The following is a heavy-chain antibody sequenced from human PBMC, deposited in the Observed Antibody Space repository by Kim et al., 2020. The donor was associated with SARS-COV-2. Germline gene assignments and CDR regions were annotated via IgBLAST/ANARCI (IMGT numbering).Heavy chain of an antibody. J-gene: IGHJ4*02. D-gene: IGHD3-3*01. CDR3: AAGGYDFWSGYYNLFDY. Sequence: ASVKVSCKASGYTFTGYYMHWVRQAPGQGLEWMGWINPNSGGTNYAQKFQGRVTMTRDTSISTAYMELSRLRSDDTAVYYCAAGGYDFWSGYYNLFDYWGQGTLVTVSS. CDR2: INPNSGGT. V-gene: IGHV1-2*02. CDR1: GYTFTGYY.